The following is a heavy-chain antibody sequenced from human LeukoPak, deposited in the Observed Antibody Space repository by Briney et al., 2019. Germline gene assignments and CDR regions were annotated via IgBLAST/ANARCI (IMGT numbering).Heavy chain of an antibody. CDR1: GFTFSNFW. V-gene: IGHV3-7*03. D-gene: IGHD2-21*01. Sequence: GGSLRLSCTASGFTFSNFWMGWVRQAPGKGLEWVANIKQDETEKFYLGSVKGRFTISRDDAKNSLYLQMNSLRVEDTALYYCVRLRYSDYWGQGTLVTVSS. CDR2: IKQDETEK. J-gene: IGHJ4*02. CDR3: VRLRYSDY.